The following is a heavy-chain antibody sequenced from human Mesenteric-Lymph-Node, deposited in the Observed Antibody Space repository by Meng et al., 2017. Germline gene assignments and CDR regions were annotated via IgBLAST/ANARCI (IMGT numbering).Heavy chain of an antibody. CDR2: IYPGDSNT. Sequence: GGSLRLSCKGSGYSFTSYWIGWVRQMPGKGLEWVGIIYPGDSNTRYSPSFQGQVTISADKSISTAYLQWSSLKASDTAMYYCARRGGNYHDSSGYYFLDAFDIWGQGTMVTVSS. CDR3: ARRGGNYHDSSGYYFLDAFDI. CDR1: GYSFTSYW. J-gene: IGHJ3*02. V-gene: IGHV5-51*01. D-gene: IGHD3-22*01.